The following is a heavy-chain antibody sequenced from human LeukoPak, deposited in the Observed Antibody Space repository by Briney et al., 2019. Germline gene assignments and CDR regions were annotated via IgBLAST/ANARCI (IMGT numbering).Heavy chain of an antibody. V-gene: IGHV4-39*02. CDR3: ARLEKYTSTGPTDP. J-gene: IGHJ5*02. CDR1: GDSISSSSYY. CDR2: NYYSGST. Sequence: PSETLSLTCIVSGDSISSSSYYWGCIPQPPGKGLEWVGNNYYSGSTYYNSSLKSRVSLSLDTSKNHFSLKLSSVTAADTAVYYCARLEKYTSTGPTDPWGQGTLVTVSS. D-gene: IGHD1-14*01.